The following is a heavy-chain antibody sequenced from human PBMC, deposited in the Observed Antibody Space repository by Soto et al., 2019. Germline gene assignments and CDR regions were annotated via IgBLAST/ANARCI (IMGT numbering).Heavy chain of an antibody. D-gene: IGHD6-19*01. CDR3: ARDEAVAALIDY. V-gene: IGHV3-33*01. CDR2: IWYDGSNK. Sequence: QVQLVESGGGVVQPGRSLRLSCAASGFTFSSYGMHWVRQAPGKGLEWVAVIWYDGSNKYYADSVKGRFTISRDNSKNTLYLQMNSLRAEDTAVYYCARDEAVAALIDYWGQGTLVTVSS. J-gene: IGHJ4*02. CDR1: GFTFSSYG.